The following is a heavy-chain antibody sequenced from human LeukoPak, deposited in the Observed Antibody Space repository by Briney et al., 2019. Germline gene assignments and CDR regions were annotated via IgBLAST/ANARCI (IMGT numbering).Heavy chain of an antibody. D-gene: IGHD3-10*02. V-gene: IGHV6-1*01. CDR2: TYYRSKWYN. J-gene: IGHJ4*02. CDR3: ARATSTVRGSRTFDY. CDR1: GDTASSNSAA. Sequence: SQTLSLTCAISGDTASSNSAARNWIRQSPSRGLEWLGRTYYRSKWYNDYAVSVKSRITINPDTSKNQFSLQLNSVTPEDTAVYYCARATSTVRGSRTFDYWGQGTLVTVSS.